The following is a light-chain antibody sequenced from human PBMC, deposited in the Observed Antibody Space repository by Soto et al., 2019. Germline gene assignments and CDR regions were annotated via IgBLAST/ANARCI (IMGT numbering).Light chain of an antibody. CDR1: QTISSW. J-gene: IGKJ1*01. V-gene: IGKV1-5*03. CDR2: KAS. CDR3: QHYNSYSEA. Sequence: DIPMTQFPSTLSGSVGDRVTITCRASQTISSWLAWYQQKPGKAPKLLIYKASTLKSGVPSRFSGSGSGTEFTLTISSLQPDDFATYYCQHYNSYSEAFGQGTKVDI.